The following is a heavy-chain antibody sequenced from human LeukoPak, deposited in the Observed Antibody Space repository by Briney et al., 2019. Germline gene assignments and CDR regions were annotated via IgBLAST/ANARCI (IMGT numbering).Heavy chain of an antibody. D-gene: IGHD3-3*01. V-gene: IGHV4-59*08. CDR2: IYHSGNT. Sequence: SETLSLTCTVSGGSISNYWWSWIRQAAGKGLEWIGVIYHSGNTYYNPSLKSRVTISVDTSKNQFSLKLSSVTAADTAVYYCARVFYDFWGGYTDPQYMDVWGKGTTVTVSS. CDR1: GGSISNYW. J-gene: IGHJ6*03. CDR3: ARVFYDFWGGYTDPQYMDV.